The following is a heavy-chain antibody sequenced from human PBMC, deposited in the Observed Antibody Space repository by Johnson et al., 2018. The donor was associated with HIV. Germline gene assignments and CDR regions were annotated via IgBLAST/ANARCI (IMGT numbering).Heavy chain of an antibody. Sequence: VQLVESGGGVVRPGGSLRLSCAASGFTFDDYAMHWVRLAPGKGLEWVSGLSWNSGSIAYADSVKVRFTTSRDNAKNSLYLQVKSLRAEDTALYLCAKDNGIAGTSGDAFDIWGQGTMVTVSS. CDR3: AKDNGIAGTSGDAFDI. D-gene: IGHD6-13*01. CDR1: GFTFDDYA. V-gene: IGHV3-9*01. J-gene: IGHJ3*02. CDR2: LSWNSGSI.